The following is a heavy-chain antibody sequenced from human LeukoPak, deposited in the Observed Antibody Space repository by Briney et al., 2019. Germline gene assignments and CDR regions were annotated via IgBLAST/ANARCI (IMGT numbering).Heavy chain of an antibody. J-gene: IGHJ6*02. CDR2: IKQDGSEI. V-gene: IGHV3-7*01. Sequence: PGGSLRLSCAASGFTFSSYAMSWVRQAPGKGLEWVANIKQDGSEIYYVDSVKGRFTISRDNAKNSLYLQMNSLRAEDTAVDYCARAMDVWGQGTTVTVSS. CDR3: ARAMDV. CDR1: GFTFSSYA.